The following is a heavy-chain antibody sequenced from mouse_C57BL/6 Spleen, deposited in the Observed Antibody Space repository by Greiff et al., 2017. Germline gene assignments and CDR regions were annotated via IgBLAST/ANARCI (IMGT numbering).Heavy chain of an antibody. J-gene: IGHJ4*01. Sequence: VKVVESGPGLVQPSQSLSITCTASGFSLTSYGVHWVRQSPGKGLEWLGVIWRGGSTDYNAAFISRLSISKDNSKSQVFFKMNSLQADDTAIYYCARKGNSYAMDYWGQGTSVTVSS. CDR1: GFSLTSYG. D-gene: IGHD2-1*01. CDR3: ARKGNSYAMDY. V-gene: IGHV2-2*01. CDR2: IWRGGST.